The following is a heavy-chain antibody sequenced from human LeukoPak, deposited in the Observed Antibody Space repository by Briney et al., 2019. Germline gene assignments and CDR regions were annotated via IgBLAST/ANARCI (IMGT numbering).Heavy chain of an antibody. Sequence: GGSQRLSCAASGFTFSSYGMHWVRQAPGKGLEWVAVIWYDGSNKYYADSVKGRFTISRDNPKNTLYLQMNSLRAEDTAVYYCARAGYFSGGPCYGMDHWGQGTLVTV. CDR1: GFTFSSYG. CDR2: IWYDGSNK. D-gene: IGHD2-15*01. V-gene: IGHV3-33*01. CDR3: ARAGYFSGGPCYGMDH. J-gene: IGHJ4*02.